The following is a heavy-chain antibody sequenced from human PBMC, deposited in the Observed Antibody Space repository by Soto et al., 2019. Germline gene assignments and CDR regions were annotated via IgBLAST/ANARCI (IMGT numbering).Heavy chain of an antibody. CDR1: GGSISSYY. Sequence: QVQLQESGPGLVKPSETLSLTCTVSGGSISSYYWSWIRQPPGKGLEWIGNIHYSGSTSYNPSLKSRVPISVDTSKNQFSLKLSSVTAADTAVYYCARDNYFDYWGQGTLVTVSS. J-gene: IGHJ4*02. V-gene: IGHV4-59*01. CDR3: ARDNYFDY. CDR2: IHYSGST.